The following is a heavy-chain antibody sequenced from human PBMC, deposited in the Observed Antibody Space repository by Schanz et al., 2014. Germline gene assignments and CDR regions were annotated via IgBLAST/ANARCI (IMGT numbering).Heavy chain of an antibody. CDR3: ARVRYDILTDYYTEYYFDS. D-gene: IGHD3-9*01. CDR2: TSHDGSFT. V-gene: IGHV3-74*01. J-gene: IGHJ4*02. Sequence: EVQLVESGGGFVQPGGSLRLSCAASGFTFSDSWMHWVRQAPGKGLVWVSRTSHDGSFTTFADSVKGRFTISRDNAKNALYLQMNSLRAEDTAVYYCARVRYDILTDYYTEYYFDSWGQGTLVAVSS. CDR1: GFTFSDSW.